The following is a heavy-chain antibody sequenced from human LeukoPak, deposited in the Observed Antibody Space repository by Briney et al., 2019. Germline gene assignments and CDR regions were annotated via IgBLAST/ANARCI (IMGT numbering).Heavy chain of an antibody. CDR3: ARGAQNREGWWLDP. CDR1: GGSISSYY. D-gene: IGHD5-24*01. V-gene: IGHV4-39*01. J-gene: IGHJ5*02. Sequence: SETLSLTCTVSGGSISSYYWGWIRQPPGKGLEWIGSIYYSGSTYYNPSLKSRVTISVDTSKNQFSLKLSSVTAADTAVYYCARGAQNREGWWLDPWGQGTLVTVSS. CDR2: IYYSGST.